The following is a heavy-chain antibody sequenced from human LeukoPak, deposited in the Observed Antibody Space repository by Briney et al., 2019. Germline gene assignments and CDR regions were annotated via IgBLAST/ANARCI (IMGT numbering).Heavy chain of an antibody. CDR1: GYTLTELS. V-gene: IGHV1-24*01. CDR2: FDPEDGET. CDR3: ARVGGYSYGRDAFDI. J-gene: IGHJ3*02. D-gene: IGHD5-18*01. Sequence: ASVKVSCKVSGYTLTELSMHWVRQAPGKGLEWMGGFDPEDGETIYAQKFQGRVTMTEDTSTDTAYMELSSLRSEDTAVYYCARVGGYSYGRDAFDIWGQGTMVTVSS.